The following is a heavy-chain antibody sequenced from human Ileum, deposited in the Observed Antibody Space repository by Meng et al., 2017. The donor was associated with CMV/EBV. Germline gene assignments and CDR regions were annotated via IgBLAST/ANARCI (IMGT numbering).Heavy chain of an antibody. J-gene: IGHJ6*02. CDR1: GGSISSYY. Sequence: GSLRLSCTVSGGSISSYYWSWIRQPPGKGLEWIGYIYYSGSTNYNPSLKSRVTISVDTSKNQFSLKLSSVTAADTAVYYCARLPAVWGQGTTVTVSS. CDR2: IYYSGST. CDR3: ARLPAV. V-gene: IGHV4-59*01.